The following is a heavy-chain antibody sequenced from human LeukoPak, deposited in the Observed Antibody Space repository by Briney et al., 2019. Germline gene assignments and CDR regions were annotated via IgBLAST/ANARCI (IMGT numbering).Heavy chain of an antibody. D-gene: IGHD3-22*01. CDR3: AKAPSEVGGYYPEYFRH. J-gene: IGHJ1*01. CDR1: GFTFSRYW. CDR2: IKSDGKT. V-gene: IGHV3-74*01. Sequence: GGSLRLSCEASGFTFSRYWMHWVRQAPGKGLEWVSRIKSDGKTNYADSVKGRFTISRDNAKNTVSLQMDSLRAEDTGVYYCAKAPSEVGGYYPEYFRHWGQGTLVTVSS.